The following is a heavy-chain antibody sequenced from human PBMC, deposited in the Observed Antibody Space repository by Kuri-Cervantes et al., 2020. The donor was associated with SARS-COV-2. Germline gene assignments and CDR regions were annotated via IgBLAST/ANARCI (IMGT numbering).Heavy chain of an antibody. CDR2: ISTYNANA. Sequence: ASVKVSCKASGYTFTTYGITWVRQAPGQGLEWMGWISTYNANADYAQKLQGRVTMTTDTPTSIAYMELRSLRSDDTAIYYCAGGFDYGDYPYYYGMDVWGQGTTVTGSS. J-gene: IGHJ6*02. V-gene: IGHV1-18*04. CDR1: GYTFTTYG. CDR3: AGGFDYGDYPYYYGMDV. D-gene: IGHD4-17*01.